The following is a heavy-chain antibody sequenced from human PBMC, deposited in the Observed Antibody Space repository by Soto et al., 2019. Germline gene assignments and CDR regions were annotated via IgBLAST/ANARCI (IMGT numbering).Heavy chain of an antibody. V-gene: IGHV1-69*01. CDR2: IVPVFGRP. CDR3: AREGSGYNF. Sequence: SVTVSCTASVGSFSNFGISWVRQAPGQGIEGMGGIVPVFGRPNYAQRFRGRLTITADESTSTGYMELISLRSADTAVYYCAREGSGYNFWGQGTQVTVSS. J-gene: IGHJ4*02. D-gene: IGHD5-12*01. CDR1: VGSFSNFG.